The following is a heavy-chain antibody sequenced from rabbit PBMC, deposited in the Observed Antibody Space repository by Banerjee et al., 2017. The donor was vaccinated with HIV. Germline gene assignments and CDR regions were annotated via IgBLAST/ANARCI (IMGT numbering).Heavy chain of an antibody. J-gene: IGHJ4*01. CDR1: GFDFSSYY. V-gene: IGHV1S7*01. CDR3: ARGEYGGGYDFNL. Sequence: QLKETGGGLVQPGGSLTLTCTASGFDFSSYYMSWVRQAPGKGLEWIGIIAAGKGNTYYASWVNGRFTISTDNAQNTVDLQMNSLTAADTATYFCARGEYGGGYDFNLWGPGTLVTVS. D-gene: IGHD1-1*01. CDR2: IAAGKGNT.